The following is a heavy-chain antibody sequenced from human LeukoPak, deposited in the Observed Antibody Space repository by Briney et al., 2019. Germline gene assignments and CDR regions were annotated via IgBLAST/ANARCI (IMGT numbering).Heavy chain of an antibody. V-gene: IGHV4-34*01. CDR3: ARVGVNY. CDR1: GGSFSGYY. J-gene: IGHJ4*02. Sequence: SETLSLTCAVYGGSFSGYYWGSIRQPPGKGLGWIEEINHSGSTNYNPSLKSRVTISVDTSKNQFSLKLSSVTAADTAVYYCARVGVNYWGQGTLVTVSS. D-gene: IGHD3-10*01. CDR2: INHSGST.